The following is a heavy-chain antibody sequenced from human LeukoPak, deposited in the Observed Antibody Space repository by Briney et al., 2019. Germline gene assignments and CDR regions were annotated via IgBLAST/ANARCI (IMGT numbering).Heavy chain of an antibody. J-gene: IGHJ4*02. CDR2: ISGSGGST. V-gene: IGHV3-23*01. CDR1: GFTFSSYA. CDR3: ARDQKWFGELFSDY. Sequence: GGSLRLSCAASGFTFSSYAMSWVRQAPGKGLEWASAISGSGGSTYYADSVKGRFTISRDNAKNSLYLQMNSLRAEDTAVYYCARDQKWFGELFSDYWDQGTLVAVSS. D-gene: IGHD3-10*01.